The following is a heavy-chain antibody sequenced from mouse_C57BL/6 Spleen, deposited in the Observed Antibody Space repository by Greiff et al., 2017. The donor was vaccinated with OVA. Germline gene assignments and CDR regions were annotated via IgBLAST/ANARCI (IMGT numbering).Heavy chain of an antibody. CDR1: GYTFTSYG. CDR3: ARRDSGAMDY. Sequence: LVESGAELARPGASVKLSCKASGYTFTSYGISWVKQRTGQGLEWIGEIYPRSGNTYYNEKFKGKATLTADKSSSTAYMELRSLTSEDSAVYFCARRDSGAMDYWGQGTSVTVSS. CDR2: IYPRSGNT. D-gene: IGHD1-3*01. J-gene: IGHJ4*01. V-gene: IGHV1-81*01.